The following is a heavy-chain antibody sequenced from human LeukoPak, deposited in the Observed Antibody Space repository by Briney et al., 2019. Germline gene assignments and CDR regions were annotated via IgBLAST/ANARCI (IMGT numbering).Heavy chain of an antibody. CDR1: GFTFSSNW. Sequence: GGSLRLSCAASGFTFSSNWMHWVRQAPGKGLVRVSRINNDGSSTSYADSVKGRFTISRDNAKNTLYLQMNSLRAEDTAVYYCARGREGPSDYWGQGTLVTVSS. D-gene: IGHD1-26*01. CDR2: INNDGSST. CDR3: ARGREGPSDY. V-gene: IGHV3-74*01. J-gene: IGHJ4*02.